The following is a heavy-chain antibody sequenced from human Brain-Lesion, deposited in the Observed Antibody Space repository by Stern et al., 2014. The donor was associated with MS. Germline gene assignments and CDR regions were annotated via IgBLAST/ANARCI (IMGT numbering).Heavy chain of an antibody. J-gene: IGHJ5*01. CDR3: ARGERWFDS. CDR1: GFTFSNYW. V-gene: IGHV3-74*02. D-gene: IGHD3-10*01. Sequence: EMQLVESGGGLVQPGGSLRLSCAASGFTFSNYWMHWVRQAPGKGLVWVSRVNNDGRRTSYADSVKGRFTVSRDNAKNTLYLQMNSLRVEDTAIYYCARGERWFDSWGQGTLVTVSS. CDR2: VNNDGRRT.